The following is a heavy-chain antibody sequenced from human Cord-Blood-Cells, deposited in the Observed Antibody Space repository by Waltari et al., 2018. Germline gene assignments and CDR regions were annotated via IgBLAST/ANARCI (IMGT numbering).Heavy chain of an antibody. CDR2: IIPIFGTA. CDR1: GGTFSSYA. CDR3: ASPYYYGSGSYYFDY. J-gene: IGHJ4*02. Sequence: QVQLVQSGAEVKKPGSSVKVSCKASGGTFSSYAISWVRQAPGQRLEWMGGIIPIFGTANYEQKFQGRVTITADESTSTAYMELSSLRSEDTAVYYCASPYYYGSGSYYFDYWGQGTLVTVSS. D-gene: IGHD3-10*01. V-gene: IGHV1-69*01.